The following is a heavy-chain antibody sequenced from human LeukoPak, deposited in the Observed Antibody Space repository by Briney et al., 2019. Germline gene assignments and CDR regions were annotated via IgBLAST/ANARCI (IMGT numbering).Heavy chain of an antibody. CDR3: ARGPINYSTSWRFDY. J-gene: IGHJ4*02. V-gene: IGHV3-23*01. CDR1: GFTVSSNY. D-gene: IGHD2-2*01. Sequence: GGSLRLSCAASGFTVSSNYMSWVRQAPGKGLEWVSALSGTGDNTYYADSVEGRFTISRDNTNNIVYLQMNSLRAEDTAVYYCARGPINYSTSWRFDYWGQGTLVTVSS. CDR2: LSGTGDNT.